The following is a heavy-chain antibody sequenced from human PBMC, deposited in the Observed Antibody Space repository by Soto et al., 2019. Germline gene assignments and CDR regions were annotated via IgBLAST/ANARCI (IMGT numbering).Heavy chain of an antibody. CDR2: MYHSGST. D-gene: IGHD2-15*01. Sequence: QVQLQESGPGLVKPSGTLSLTCAVSGGSISSSNWWSWVRQPPGKGLEWIGEMYHSGSTNHNPSHKIRVTLSVDKSKNQFSLKLSSVAAADTAVYYCARAHCSGGSCYSVQHWFDPWGQGTLVTVSS. V-gene: IGHV4-4*02. J-gene: IGHJ5*02. CDR3: ARAHCSGGSCYSVQHWFDP. CDR1: GGSISSSNW.